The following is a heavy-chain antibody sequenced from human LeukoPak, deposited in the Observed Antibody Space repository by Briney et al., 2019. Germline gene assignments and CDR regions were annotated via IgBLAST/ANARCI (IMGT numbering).Heavy chain of an antibody. V-gene: IGHV3-30*03. CDR2: ISYDGSNK. CDR1: AFTFSSYG. CDR3: ASTSKDSGVQGGQRGAFDI. J-gene: IGHJ3*02. Sequence: QPGGSLRLSCAASAFTFSSYGMHWVRQAPGKGLEWVAVISYDGSNKYYADSVKGRFTISRDNSKNTLYLQMNSLRAEDTAVYYCASTSKDSGVQGGQRGAFDIWGQGTMVTVSS. D-gene: IGHD3-10*01.